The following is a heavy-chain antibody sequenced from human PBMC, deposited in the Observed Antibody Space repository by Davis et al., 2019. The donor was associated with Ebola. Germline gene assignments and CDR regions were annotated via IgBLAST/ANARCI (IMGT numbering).Heavy chain of an antibody. J-gene: IGHJ4*02. CDR2: INQDGSEK. V-gene: IGHV3-7*03. Sequence: PGGSLRLSCAASGSTFSSYWMSWVRQAPGKGLEWVANINQDGSEKYFVDSMKGRFTFSRDNAKNSLYLQMNSLRAEDTAVYYCARGDVITFGGVLYLDYWGQGILVTVSS. CDR1: GSTFSSYW. D-gene: IGHD3-16*01. CDR3: ARGDVITFGGVLYLDY.